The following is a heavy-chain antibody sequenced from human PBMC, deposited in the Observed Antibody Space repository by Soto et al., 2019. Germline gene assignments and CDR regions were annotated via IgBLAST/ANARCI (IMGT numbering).Heavy chain of an antibody. CDR3: AKVVVQATTPRYYFSGMDV. Sequence: FLSLSCAASGFNFAEYAMHWVRQIPGKGLEWVSGISWDGGRIGYADSVKGRVTISRDNAKKSLFLQMNTLRPEDTALYYCAKVVVQATTPRYYFSGMDVWGQGTTVTVSS. V-gene: IGHV3-9*01. CDR1: GFNFAEYA. D-gene: IGHD2-15*01. CDR2: ISWDGGRI. J-gene: IGHJ6*02.